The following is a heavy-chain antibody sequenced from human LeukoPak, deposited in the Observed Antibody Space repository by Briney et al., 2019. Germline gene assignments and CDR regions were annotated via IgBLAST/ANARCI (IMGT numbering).Heavy chain of an antibody. D-gene: IGHD3-3*01. CDR2: ISGSGGST. V-gene: IGHV3-23*01. CDR1: GFTVSSNS. J-gene: IGHJ4*02. CDR3: AKEARYYDFWSGYYISYFDY. Sequence: PGGSLRLSCTVSGFTVSSNSMSWVRQAPGKGLEWVSAISGSGGSTYYADSVKGRFTISRDNSKNTLYLQMNSLRAEDTAVYYCAKEARYYDFWSGYYISYFDYWGQGTLVTVSS.